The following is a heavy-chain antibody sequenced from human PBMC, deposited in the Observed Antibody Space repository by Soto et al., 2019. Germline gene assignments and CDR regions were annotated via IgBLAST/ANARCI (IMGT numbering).Heavy chain of an antibody. V-gene: IGHV4-39*01. Sequence: PSETLSLTCTVSGGSISSSSYYWGWIRQPPGKGLEWIGSISYSGSTYYNPSLKSRVTISVDTSKNQFSLKLSSVTAADTAVYYCARVRTSLDLYYYYMDVWGKGPRSPSP. D-gene: IGHD2-2*01. CDR2: ISYSGST. J-gene: IGHJ6*03. CDR1: GGSISSSSYY. CDR3: ARVRTSLDLYYYYMDV.